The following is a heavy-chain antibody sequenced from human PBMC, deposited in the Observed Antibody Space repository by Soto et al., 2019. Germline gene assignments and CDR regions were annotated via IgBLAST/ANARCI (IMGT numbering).Heavy chain of an antibody. Sequence: GSLRLSCAASGFTFDDFTMHWVRQAPGKGLEWVAHISWDGGSTDYADSVRGRFIISRDNSKRALYLQMNNLRPEDGALYYCAKDNSGRWRYYALYVWGQGATVTVSS. D-gene: IGHD3-16*01. CDR1: GFTFDDFT. CDR3: AKDNSGRWRYYALYV. CDR2: ISWDGGST. V-gene: IGHV3-43*01. J-gene: IGHJ6*02.